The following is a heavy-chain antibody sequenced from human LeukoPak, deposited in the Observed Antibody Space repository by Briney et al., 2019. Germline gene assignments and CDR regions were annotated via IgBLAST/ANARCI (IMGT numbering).Heavy chain of an antibody. CDR2: ISSSSNSI. J-gene: IGHJ4*02. D-gene: IGHD1-26*01. CDR1: GFTFSSYS. Sequence: GGSLRLSCAASGFTFSSYSMNWVRQAPGKGLEWVSFISSSSNSIYYADSVKGRFTISRDNAKNSLYLQMNSLRVEDTAVYYCAREADGGSYYVYFDYWGQGTLVTVSS. CDR3: AREADGGSYYVYFDY. V-gene: IGHV3-21*01.